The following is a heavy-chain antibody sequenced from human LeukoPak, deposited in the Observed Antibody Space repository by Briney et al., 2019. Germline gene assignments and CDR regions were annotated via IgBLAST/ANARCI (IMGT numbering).Heavy chain of an antibody. D-gene: IGHD1-7*01. CDR1: GFTFSSYA. Sequence: GGSLRLSCAASGFTFSSYAMSWVRQAPGKGLEWVSAISTNGGKTYYPDSVKGRFTISRDNSKNTLYLQMNSPRAEDTAVYYCARDQGLEHNWNYGRHYYYYYGMDVWGQGTTVTVSS. V-gene: IGHV3-23*01. CDR2: ISTNGGKT. J-gene: IGHJ6*02. CDR3: ARDQGLEHNWNYGRHYYYYYGMDV.